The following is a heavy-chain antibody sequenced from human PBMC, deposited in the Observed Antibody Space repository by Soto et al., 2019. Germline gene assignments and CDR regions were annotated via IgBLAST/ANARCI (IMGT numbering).Heavy chain of an antibody. J-gene: IGHJ5*02. CDR1: GSFLSKSD. D-gene: IGHD3-16*01. CDR3: VRIRYQLPSSVLWLDP. V-gene: IGHV4-34*01. Sequence: YETLCLPWVAYGSFLSKSDGSSLRLPQGKELEWIGEISHVGGTNYTPSLKRRVTMSVDTSQSQFSLRLISVTAADTAMYFCVRIRYQLPSSVLWLDPWGQRTPVTVSS. CDR2: ISHVGGT.